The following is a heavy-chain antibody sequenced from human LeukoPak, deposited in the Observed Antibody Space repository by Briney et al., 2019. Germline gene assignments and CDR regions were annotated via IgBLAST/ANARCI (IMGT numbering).Heavy chain of an antibody. D-gene: IGHD6-19*01. V-gene: IGHV1-58*02. CDR2: IVVGSGNT. Sequence: PGTSVKVSCKASGFTFTSSAMQWVRQARGQRLEWIGWIVVGSGNTNYAQKFQGRVTITADKSTSTAYMELSSLRSEDTAVYYCASVLSGIAVAGSFDPWGQGTLVTVSS. J-gene: IGHJ5*02. CDR3: ASVLSGIAVAGSFDP. CDR1: GFTFTSSA.